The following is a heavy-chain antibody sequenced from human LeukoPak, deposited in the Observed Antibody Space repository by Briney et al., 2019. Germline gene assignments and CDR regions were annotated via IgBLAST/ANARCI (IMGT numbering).Heavy chain of an antibody. CDR2: IIPIFGTA. J-gene: IGHJ6*02. CDR3: ARKGYGMDV. CDR1: GYTFTGYY. Sequence: SVKVSCKASGYTFTGYYMHLVRQAPGQGLEWMGGIIPIFGTANYAQKFQGRVTITADESTSTAYMELSSLRSEDTAVYYCARKGYGMDVWGQGTTVTVSS. V-gene: IGHV1-69*13.